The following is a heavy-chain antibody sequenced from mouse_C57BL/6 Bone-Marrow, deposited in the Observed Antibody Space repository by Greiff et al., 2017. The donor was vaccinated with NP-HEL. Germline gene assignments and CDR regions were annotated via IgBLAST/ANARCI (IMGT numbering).Heavy chain of an antibody. CDR1: GYTFTDYE. J-gene: IGHJ2*01. D-gene: IGHD1-1*01. V-gene: IGHV1-15*01. Sequence: VQLQQSGAELVRPGASVTLSCKASGYTFTDYEMHWVKQTPVHGLEWIGAIDPETGGTAYNQKFKGKAILTADKSSSTAYMELRSLTSEDSAVYYCTITTIPTCYYFDYWGQGTTLTVSS. CDR3: TITTIPTCYYFDY. CDR2: IDPETGGT.